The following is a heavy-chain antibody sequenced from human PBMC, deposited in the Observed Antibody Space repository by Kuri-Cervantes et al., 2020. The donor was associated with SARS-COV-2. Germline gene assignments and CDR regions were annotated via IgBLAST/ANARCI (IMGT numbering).Heavy chain of an antibody. V-gene: IGHV1-69*06. J-gene: IGHJ3*02. CDR2: IIPIFGTA. D-gene: IGHD6-19*01. CDR3: ARLAGSGWFPDAFDI. Sequence: SVTVSCKASRGTFSSYAISWVRQAPGQGLEWVGGIIPIFGTANYAQKFQGRATITADKSTSTVYMELSRLRSEDTDVYYCARLAGSGWFPDAFDIWGQGTMVTVSS. CDR1: RGTFSSYA.